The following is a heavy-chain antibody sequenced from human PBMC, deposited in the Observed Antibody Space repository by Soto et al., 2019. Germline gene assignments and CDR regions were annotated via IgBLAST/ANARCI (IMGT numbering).Heavy chain of an antibody. CDR2: IYHSGST. Sequence: SETLSLTCAVSGGSISSGGYSWSWIRQPPGKGLEWIGYIYHSGSTYYNPSLKSRVTISVDRSKNQFSLKLSSVTAADTAVYYCAREKWELNNWFDPWGQGTLVTVSS. CDR1: GGSISSGGYS. J-gene: IGHJ5*02. V-gene: IGHV4-30-2*01. D-gene: IGHD1-26*01. CDR3: AREKWELNNWFDP.